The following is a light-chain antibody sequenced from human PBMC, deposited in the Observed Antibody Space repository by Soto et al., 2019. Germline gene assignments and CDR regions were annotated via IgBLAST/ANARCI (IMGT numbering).Light chain of an antibody. CDR2: AAS. CDR1: QTMSSRH. V-gene: IGKV3-20*01. CDR3: HQHYYSRT. Sequence: VFTQSLGSLSLSPGARATVSCRASQTMSSRHLAWYQQRPGQAPRLLIYAASSRATGIPDRFSGGGSGTDFTLTISRLEPEDFAVYYCHQHYYSRTFGQGTKVDI. J-gene: IGKJ1*01.